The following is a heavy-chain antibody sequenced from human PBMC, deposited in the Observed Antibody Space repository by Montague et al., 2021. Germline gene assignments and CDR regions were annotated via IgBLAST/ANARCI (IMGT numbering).Heavy chain of an antibody. D-gene: IGHD2-21*02. Sequence: SETLSLTCTVSGGSISSTSYYWGWIRQPPGTGLEWNRSIYYSGSTYYNPSLKSRVTISADTSKNQFSLRLRSVTAADTAVYYCARRMGFVVVTEHDAFDIWGQGTMVTVSS. V-gene: IGHV4-39*01. CDR2: IYYSGST. CDR1: GGSISSTSYY. J-gene: IGHJ3*02. CDR3: ARRMGFVVVTEHDAFDI.